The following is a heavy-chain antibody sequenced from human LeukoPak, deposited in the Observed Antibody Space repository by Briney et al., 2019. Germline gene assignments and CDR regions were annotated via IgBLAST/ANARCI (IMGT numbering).Heavy chain of an antibody. J-gene: IGHJ4*02. D-gene: IGHD6-19*01. Sequence: ASVKVSCKASGYTFTSYGTSWVRQAPGQGLEWMGWISAYNGNTNYAQKLQGRVTMTTDTSTSTAYMELRSLRSDDTAVYYCARGGWLVRDRRKYYFDYWGQGTLVTVSS. CDR2: ISAYNGNT. CDR3: ARGGWLVRDRRKYYFDY. V-gene: IGHV1-18*01. CDR1: GYTFTSYG.